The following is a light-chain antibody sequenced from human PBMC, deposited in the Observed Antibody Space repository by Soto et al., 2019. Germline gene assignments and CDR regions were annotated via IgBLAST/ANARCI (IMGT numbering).Light chain of an antibody. CDR1: QTISSW. Sequence: DIQMTQAPSKRAGSVRDRVTITCRASQTISSWLAWYQQKPGKAPKLLIYKASTLKSGVPSRFSGSGSGTEFTLTISSLQPDDFATYYCQHYNSYSEAFGQGTKVAIK. CDR3: QHYNSYSEA. J-gene: IGKJ1*01. V-gene: IGKV1-5*03. CDR2: KAS.